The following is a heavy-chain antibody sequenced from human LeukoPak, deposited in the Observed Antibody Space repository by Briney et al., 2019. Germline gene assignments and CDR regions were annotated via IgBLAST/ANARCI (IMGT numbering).Heavy chain of an antibody. D-gene: IGHD3-10*01. CDR2: IKQDGSEQ. CDR3: VKPYYFSSGSLN. Sequence: GGSLRLSCAASGFTFSSYEMNWVRQAPGKGLEWLATIKQDGSEQYYMHSVKGRFIISRDNAKNSLHLQMNSLRAEDAAIYYCVKPYYFSSGSLNWGQGTLVTVSS. V-gene: IGHV3-7*01. J-gene: IGHJ4*02. CDR1: GFTFSSYE.